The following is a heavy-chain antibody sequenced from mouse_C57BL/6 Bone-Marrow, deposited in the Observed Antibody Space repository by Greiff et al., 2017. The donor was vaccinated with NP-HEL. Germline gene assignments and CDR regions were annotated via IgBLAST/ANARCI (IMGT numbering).Heavy chain of an antibody. D-gene: IGHD2-4*01. CDR3: PRSYDYDAGAWFAY. J-gene: IGHJ3*01. CDR1: GFTFSDAW. V-gene: IGHV6-6*01. CDR2: IRNKANNHAT. Sequence: EVKLMESGGGLVQPGGSMKLSCAASGFTFSDAWMDWVRQSPEKGLEWVAEIRNKANNHATYYAESVKGRFTISRDDSKSSVYLQMNSLRAEDTGIYYCPRSYDYDAGAWFAYWGQGTLVTVSA.